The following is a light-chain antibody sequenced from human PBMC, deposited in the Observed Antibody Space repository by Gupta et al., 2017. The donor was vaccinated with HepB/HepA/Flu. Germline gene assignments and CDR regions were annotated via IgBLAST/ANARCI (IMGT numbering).Light chain of an antibody. CDR2: AAS. J-gene: IGKJ2*04. CDR3: QQSYSTPCS. CDR1: QRISSY. V-gene: IGKV1-39*01. Sequence: DIEMTQSPSSVSASVGDRVTITCRASQRISSYLNWYQQKPGKAPKLLIYAASSLQSGVPSRFSGSGSGTDFSLTISSLQPEDFATYYCQQSYSTPCSFGQGTKLEIK.